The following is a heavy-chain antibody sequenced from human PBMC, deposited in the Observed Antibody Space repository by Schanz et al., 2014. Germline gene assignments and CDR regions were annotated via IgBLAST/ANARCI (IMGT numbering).Heavy chain of an antibody. J-gene: IGHJ5*02. Sequence: EVQLLESGGGLVRPGGSLRLSCAASGFTLSNSDMHWVRQGTGKGLEWVSTIGYLGDTYYPDSVKGRFTISRDNAKNSLYLQMNSLRAEDTAVYYCARDLEGYDGGGGGFDPWGQGTLVTVSS. CDR2: IGYLGDT. V-gene: IGHV3-13*01. CDR1: GFTLSNSD. D-gene: IGHD2-21*01. CDR3: ARDLEGYDGGGGGFDP.